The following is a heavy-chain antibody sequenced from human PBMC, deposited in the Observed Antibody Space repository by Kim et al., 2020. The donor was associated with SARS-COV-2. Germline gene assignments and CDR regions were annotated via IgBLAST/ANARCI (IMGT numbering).Heavy chain of an antibody. CDR3: ARDRGTYYGSDS. D-gene: IGHD3-10*01. Sequence: SETLSLTCTVSGGSISSSSYYWGWIRQPPGKGLEWIGSIYYSGSTYYNPSLKSRVTISVDTSKNQFSLKLSSVTAADTAVYYCARDRGTYYGSDSWGQGTLVTVSS. CDR2: IYYSGST. J-gene: IGHJ4*02. CDR1: GGSISSSSYY. V-gene: IGHV4-39*07.